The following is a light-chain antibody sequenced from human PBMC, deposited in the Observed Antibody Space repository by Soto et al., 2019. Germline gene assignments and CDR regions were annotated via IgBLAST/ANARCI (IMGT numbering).Light chain of an antibody. CDR1: QSVLYSSNNDNC. CDR2: WAS. Sequence: DIVLTQSPDSLAVSLGERATINCRSSQSVLYSSNNDNCLAWYQQKPGQPPKLLIYWASTRESGVPDRFSGSGSGTDFTLTISSLQTEDVAVDYCQQYSSPPWTFGQGTKVEIK. J-gene: IGKJ1*01. V-gene: IGKV4-1*01. CDR3: QQYSSPPWT.